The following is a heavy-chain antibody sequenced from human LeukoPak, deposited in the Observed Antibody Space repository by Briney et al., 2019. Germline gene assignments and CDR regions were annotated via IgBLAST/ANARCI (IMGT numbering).Heavy chain of an antibody. Sequence: GGSLRLSCAASGFTFSSYWMSWVRQAPGKGLEWVANIKQDGSEKYYVDSVKGRFTISRDNAKNSLYLQMNSLRAEDTAVYYCARLIAAAGRRDNDYWGQGTLVTVSS. CDR3: ARLIAAAGRRDNDY. V-gene: IGHV3-7*01. CDR1: GFTFSSYW. J-gene: IGHJ4*02. CDR2: IKQDGSEK. D-gene: IGHD6-13*01.